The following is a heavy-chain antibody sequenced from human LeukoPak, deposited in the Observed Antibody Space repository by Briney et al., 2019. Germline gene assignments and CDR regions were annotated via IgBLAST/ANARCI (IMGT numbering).Heavy chain of an antibody. CDR2: MNPNSGNT. V-gene: IGHV1-8*01. D-gene: IGHD3-22*01. CDR1: GYTLTSYD. J-gene: IGHJ1*01. Sequence: GASVKVSCKASGYTLTSYDINWVRQATGQGLEWMGWMNPNSGNTGYAQKFQGRVTMTRNTSISTAYMELSSLRSEDTAVYYCARYRHSSGYYYVQYFQHWGQGTLVTVSS. CDR3: ARYRHSSGYYYVQYFQH.